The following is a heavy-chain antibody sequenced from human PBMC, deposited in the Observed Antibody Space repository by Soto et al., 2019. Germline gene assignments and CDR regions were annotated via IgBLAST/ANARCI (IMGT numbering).Heavy chain of an antibody. CDR3: ARDLGGWPDY. CDR1: GYTFTSYA. Sequence: QVQLVQSGAEVKKPGAAVKVSCKASGYTFTSYAIHWVRQAPGQRLEWMGWINAGNGNTKYSQKFQDRVTITRDTSASTAYMELSSLRSEDTAVYYCARDLGGWPDYWGQGTLVTVSS. CDR2: INAGNGNT. V-gene: IGHV1-3*01. J-gene: IGHJ4*02. D-gene: IGHD6-19*01.